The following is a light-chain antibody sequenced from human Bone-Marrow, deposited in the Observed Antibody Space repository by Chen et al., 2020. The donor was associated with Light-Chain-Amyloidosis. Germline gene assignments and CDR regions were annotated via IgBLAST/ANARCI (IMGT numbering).Light chain of an antibody. J-gene: IGKJ4*01. Sequence: EIVLTQSPGTLSLSPGEGANLSCSARQTISSNYLTWYQQKFGQAPRLLIYGSSSRATGIPDRFTGSGSGTDFTLTINRLEPEDFAMYYCQQYGTSPLTFGGGTKVEIK. CDR2: GSS. V-gene: IGKV3-20*01. CDR3: QQYGTSPLT. CDR1: QTISSNY.